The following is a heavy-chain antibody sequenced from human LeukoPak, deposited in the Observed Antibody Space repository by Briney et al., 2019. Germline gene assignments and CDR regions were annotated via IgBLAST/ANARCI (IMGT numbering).Heavy chain of an antibody. CDR2: MNPQSGNT. J-gene: IGHJ6*03. V-gene: IGHV1-8*03. Sequence: GASVKLSCKASGYMFTNYDINWVRQATGQGLEWRGWMNPQSGNTGYAQKFRGRVTITRDTSITTAYMELSSLRSEDTAVYYCARGPHYSNFGSAYYYYMDVWGKGTTVTVSS. CDR1: GYMFTNYD. D-gene: IGHD4-11*01. CDR3: ARGPHYSNFGSAYYYYMDV.